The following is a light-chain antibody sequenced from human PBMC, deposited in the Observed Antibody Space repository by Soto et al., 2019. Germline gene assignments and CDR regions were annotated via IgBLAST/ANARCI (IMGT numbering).Light chain of an antibody. J-gene: IGKJ4*01. V-gene: IGKV3-20*01. CDR1: QSVSNNY. CDR3: QQYASSPVT. CDR2: GAS. Sequence: EIVLTQSPGTLSLSPWERATLSCRASQSVSNNYLAWHQQRPGQAPRLLIFGASNRATGVPDRFTGSASGTDFTLTISRLQPEDFALYFCQQYASSPVTFGGGTKVDIK.